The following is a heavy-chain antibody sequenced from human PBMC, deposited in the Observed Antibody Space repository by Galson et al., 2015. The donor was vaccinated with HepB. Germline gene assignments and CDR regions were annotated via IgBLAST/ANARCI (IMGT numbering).Heavy chain of an antibody. CDR2: INPSGGST. CDR3: ARDGDSSSWYVKGEADY. Sequence: SVKVSCKASGYTFTSYYMHWVRQAPGQGPEWMGIINPSGGSTSYAQKFQGRVTMTRDTSTSTVYMELSSLRSEDTAVYYCARDGDSSSWYVKGEADYWGQGTLVTVSS. J-gene: IGHJ4*02. CDR1: GYTFTSYY. V-gene: IGHV1-46*01. D-gene: IGHD6-13*01.